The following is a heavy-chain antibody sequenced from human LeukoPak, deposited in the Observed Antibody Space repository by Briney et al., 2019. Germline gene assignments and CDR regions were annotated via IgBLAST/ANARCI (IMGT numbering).Heavy chain of an antibody. V-gene: IGHV4-34*01. D-gene: IGHD3-9*01. Sequence: SETLSLTCAVYGGSFSGYYWSWIRQPPGKGLEWIGEINHTGGTNYNPSLKSRVTISVDTSKNQFSLKLSSVTAADTAVYYCARGGDLDILTGVVTTPLDYWGQGTLVTVSS. CDR2: INHTGGT. CDR1: GGSFSGYY. J-gene: IGHJ4*02. CDR3: ARGGDLDILTGVVTTPLDY.